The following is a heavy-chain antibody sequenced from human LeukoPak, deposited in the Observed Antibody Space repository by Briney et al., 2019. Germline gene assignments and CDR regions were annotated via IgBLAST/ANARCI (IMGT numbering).Heavy chain of an antibody. CDR1: GFTFSSYA. V-gene: IGHV3-48*04. CDR2: LSRGSDSA. Sequence: GGSLRLSCAASGFTFSSYAMSWVRQAPGKGLEWISFLSRGSDSAYYADSVKGRFTISRDNAKNSLYLQMNSLRAEDTAVYYCAELGITMIGGVWGKGTTVTISS. J-gene: IGHJ6*04. D-gene: IGHD3-10*02. CDR3: AELGITMIGGV.